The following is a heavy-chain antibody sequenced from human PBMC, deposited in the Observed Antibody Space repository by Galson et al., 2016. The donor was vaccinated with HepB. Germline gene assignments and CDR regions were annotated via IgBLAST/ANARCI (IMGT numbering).Heavy chain of an antibody. Sequence: SLRLSCAASGFTLSSYWMHWVRQTPGKGLVWVSRINRDGSSAHYADSVAGRFTISRDNAKNTLFLQINSLRAADTAVYYCARGEGRYTDYWGQGTLVTVSS. CDR1: GFTLSSYW. CDR2: INRDGSSA. CDR3: ARGEGRYTDY. V-gene: IGHV3-74*01. J-gene: IGHJ4*02. D-gene: IGHD1-26*01.